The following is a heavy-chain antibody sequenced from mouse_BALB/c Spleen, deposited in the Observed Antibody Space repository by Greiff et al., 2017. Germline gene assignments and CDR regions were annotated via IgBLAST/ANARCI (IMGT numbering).Heavy chain of an antibody. Sequence: EVQLVESGGGLVKPGGSLKLSCAASGFTFSSYTMSWVRQTPEKRLEWVATISSGGSYTYYPDIVKGRFIISRDNAKNTLYLQMSSLKSEDTAMYYCTREYYYGSSYWYFDVWGAGTTVTVSS. CDR3: TREYYYGSSYWYFDV. J-gene: IGHJ1*01. V-gene: IGHV5-6-4*01. CDR1: GFTFSSYT. CDR2: ISSGGSYT. D-gene: IGHD1-1*01.